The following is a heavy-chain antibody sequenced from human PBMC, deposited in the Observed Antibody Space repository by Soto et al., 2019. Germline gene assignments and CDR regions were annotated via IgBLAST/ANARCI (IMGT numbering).Heavy chain of an antibody. CDR1: GGTFSSYA. D-gene: IGHD3-10*01. Sequence: QVQLVQSGAEVKKPGSSVKVSCKASGGTFSSYAINWVRQAPGQGLESMGGILPIFGTADYAQKFQGRVTITADQSTSTAYMALSSLRSEDTAVYYCASNGFGATYSYGMDVWGQGTTVTVSS. V-gene: IGHV1-69*12. J-gene: IGHJ6*02. CDR2: ILPIFGTA. CDR3: ASNGFGATYSYGMDV.